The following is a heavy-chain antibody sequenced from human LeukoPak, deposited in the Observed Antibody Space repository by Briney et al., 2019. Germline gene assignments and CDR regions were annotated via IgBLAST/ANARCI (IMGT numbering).Heavy chain of an antibody. CDR3: ARQCSSTSCYFEFDP. Sequence: SVKVSCKASGGTFSSYAISWVRQAPGQGLEWMGRIIPIFGIANYAQKFQGRVTTTADKSTSTAYMELSSLRSEDTAVYYCARQCSSTSCYFEFDPWGQGTLVTVSS. J-gene: IGHJ5*02. CDR1: GGTFSSYA. CDR2: IIPIFGIA. D-gene: IGHD2-2*01. V-gene: IGHV1-69*04.